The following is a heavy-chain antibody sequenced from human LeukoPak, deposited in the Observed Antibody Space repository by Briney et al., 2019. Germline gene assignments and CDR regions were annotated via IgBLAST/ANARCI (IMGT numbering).Heavy chain of an antibody. V-gene: IGHV3-23*01. D-gene: IGHD6-19*01. CDR2: ISGSGGST. CDR1: GFTFSSYA. CDR3: AKVMLVAGTSGYFDY. Sequence: GRSLRLSCAASGFTFSSYAMSWVRQAPGKGLEWVSAISGSGGSTYYADSVKGRFTISRDNSKNTLYLQMSSLRAEDTAVYYCAKVMLVAGTSGYFDYWGQGTLVTVSS. J-gene: IGHJ4*02.